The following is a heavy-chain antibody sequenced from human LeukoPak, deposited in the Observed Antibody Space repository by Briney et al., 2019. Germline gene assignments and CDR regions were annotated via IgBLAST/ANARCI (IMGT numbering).Heavy chain of an antibody. J-gene: IGHJ3*02. CDR1: GYTFTSYY. V-gene: IGHV1-46*01. CDR2: INPSGGST. Sequence: ASVKVSCKASGYTFTSYYMHWVRQAPGQGLEWMGIINPSGGSTSYARKFQGRVTMTRDTSTSTVYMELSSLRSEDTAVYYCARDLGLADGGNRRYAFDIWGRGTMVTVSS. CDR3: ARDLGLADGGNRRYAFDI. D-gene: IGHD4-23*01.